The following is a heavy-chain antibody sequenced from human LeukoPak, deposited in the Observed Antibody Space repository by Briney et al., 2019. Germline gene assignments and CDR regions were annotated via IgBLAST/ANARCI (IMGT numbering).Heavy chain of an antibody. CDR1: GFTFSSYG. V-gene: IGHV3-30*18. Sequence: GGSLRLSCAASGFTFSSYGMHWVRQAPGKGLEWAAVISYDGSNKYYADSVKGRFTISRDNSKNTLYLQMNSLRAEDTAVYYCAKEERLGELHPSYGMDVWGQGTTVTVSS. CDR2: ISYDGSNK. J-gene: IGHJ6*02. CDR3: AKEERLGELHPSYGMDV. D-gene: IGHD3-16*01.